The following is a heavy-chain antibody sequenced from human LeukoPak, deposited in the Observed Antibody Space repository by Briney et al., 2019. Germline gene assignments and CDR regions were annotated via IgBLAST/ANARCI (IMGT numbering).Heavy chain of an antibody. V-gene: IGHV3-30*18. Sequence: PGGSLRLSCAASGFTFSSYGMHWVRQAPGKGLEWVAVISYDGSNKYYADSVKGRFTISRDNSKNTLYLQMNSLRAEDTAVYYFAKSSSGYYSPYYFDYWGQGTLVTVSS. CDR3: AKSSSGYYSPYYFDY. CDR1: GFTFSSYG. D-gene: IGHD3-22*01. CDR2: ISYDGSNK. J-gene: IGHJ4*02.